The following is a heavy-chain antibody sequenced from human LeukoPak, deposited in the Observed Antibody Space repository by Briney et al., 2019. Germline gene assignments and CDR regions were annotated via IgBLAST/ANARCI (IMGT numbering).Heavy chain of an antibody. CDR3: VRGTSRKDGYSGDDPY. V-gene: IGHV3-74*03. CDR2: INSDGSST. J-gene: IGHJ4*02. Sequence: PGGSLRLSCAASVFTFSTYWMHWVRQGPGRGRVGVSRINSDGSSTTNADFVKGRFTISRDNARNTLFLQMESMRAEDTAVYYCVRGTSRKDGYSGDDPYWGQGTLVSVSS. D-gene: IGHD5-12*01. CDR1: VFTFSTYW.